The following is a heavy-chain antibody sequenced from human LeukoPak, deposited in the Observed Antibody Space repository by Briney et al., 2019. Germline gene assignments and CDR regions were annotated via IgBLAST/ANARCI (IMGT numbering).Heavy chain of an antibody. CDR1: GFTFSSYW. Sequence: GGSLRLSCAASGFTFSSYWMSWVRQAPGKGLEWVANIKQDGSEKYYVDSVKGRFTISRDNAKNSLYLQMNSLRAEDTAVYYCARDTSEFDDNSGYLHYYYYMDVWGKGTTVTVSS. CDR3: ARDTSEFDDNSGYLHYYYYMDV. CDR2: IKQDGSEK. V-gene: IGHV3-7*01. D-gene: IGHD3-22*01. J-gene: IGHJ6*03.